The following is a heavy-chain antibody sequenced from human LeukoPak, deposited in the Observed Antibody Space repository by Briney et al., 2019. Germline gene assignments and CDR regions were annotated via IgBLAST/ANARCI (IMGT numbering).Heavy chain of an antibody. Sequence: SQTLSLTCTVSGGSISSGGYYWSWIRQPPGKGLEWIGYIYHSGSTYYNPSLKSRVTILVDRSKTQFSLKLSSVTAADTAVYYCARGGGSYLGAFDIWGQGTMVTVSS. CDR1: GGSISSGGYY. D-gene: IGHD1-26*01. CDR3: ARGGGSYLGAFDI. V-gene: IGHV4-30-2*01. CDR2: IYHSGST. J-gene: IGHJ3*02.